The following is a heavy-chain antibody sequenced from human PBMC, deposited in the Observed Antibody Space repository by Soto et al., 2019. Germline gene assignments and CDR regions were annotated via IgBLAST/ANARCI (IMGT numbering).Heavy chain of an antibody. J-gene: IGHJ5*02. D-gene: IGHD3-10*01. CDR1: GDSVSSNSAA. Sequence: PSQTLLLTCAISGDSVSSNSAAWNWIRQSPSRGLEWLGRTYYRSKWYFDYAVSVRSRITINTDTSKNQFSLQLSSVTPEDTAIYYCARAQHYNSDRWFDPWGQVSVLTFSS. CDR2: TYYRSKWYF. V-gene: IGHV6-1*01. CDR3: ARAQHYNSDRWFDP.